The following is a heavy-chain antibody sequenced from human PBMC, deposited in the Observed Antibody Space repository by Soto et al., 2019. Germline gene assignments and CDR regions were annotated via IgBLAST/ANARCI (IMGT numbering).Heavy chain of an antibody. D-gene: IGHD4-17*01. Sequence: ASVKVSCKASGYTFTSYDINWVRQATGQGLEWMGWMNPNSGNTGYAQKFQGRVTMTRNTSISTAYMELSSLRSEDTAVYYCARSYGDYEPFDYWGQGTLVTVSS. V-gene: IGHV1-8*01. CDR1: GYTFTSYD. CDR2: MNPNSGNT. CDR3: ARSYGDYEPFDY. J-gene: IGHJ4*02.